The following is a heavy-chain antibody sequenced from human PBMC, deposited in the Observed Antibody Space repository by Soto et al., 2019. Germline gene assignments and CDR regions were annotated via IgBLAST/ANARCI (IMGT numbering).Heavy chain of an antibody. Sequence: GESLKISCKGSGYSFTSYWIGWVRQMPGKGLEWMGIIYPGDSDTRYSPSFQGQVTISADKSISTAYLQWSSLKASDTAMYYCARQVDTAMVTSNYYYYMDVWGKGTTVTVSS. CDR2: IYPGDSDT. V-gene: IGHV5-51*01. CDR3: ARQVDTAMVTSNYYYYMDV. J-gene: IGHJ6*03. D-gene: IGHD5-18*01. CDR1: GYSFTSYW.